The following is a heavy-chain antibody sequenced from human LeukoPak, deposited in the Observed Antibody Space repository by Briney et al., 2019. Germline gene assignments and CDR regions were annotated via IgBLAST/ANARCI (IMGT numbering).Heavy chain of an antibody. D-gene: IGHD6-13*01. Sequence: GGSLRLSCAASGFTFSSYSMNWVRQAPGKGLEWVSSISSSSSCIYYADSVKGRFTISRDNAKNSLYLQMNSLRAEDTAVYYCAAHYSSSWYYFDYWGQGTLVTVSS. V-gene: IGHV3-21*01. CDR2: ISSSSSCI. J-gene: IGHJ4*02. CDR3: AAHYSSSWYYFDY. CDR1: GFTFSSYS.